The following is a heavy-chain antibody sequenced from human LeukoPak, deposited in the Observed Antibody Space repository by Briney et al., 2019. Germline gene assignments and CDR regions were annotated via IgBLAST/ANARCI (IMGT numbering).Heavy chain of an antibody. CDR1: GFTFSSYA. J-gene: IGHJ4*02. D-gene: IGHD5-24*01. CDR2: ISSNGGST. V-gene: IGHV3-64D*06. CDR3: VKDLEMATITGFDY. Sequence: GGSLRLSCSASGFTFSSYAMHWVRQAPGKGLEYVSAISSNGGSTYYADSVKGRFTISRDNSKNTLHLQMSSLRAEDTAVYYCVKDLEMATITGFDYWGQGTLVTVSS.